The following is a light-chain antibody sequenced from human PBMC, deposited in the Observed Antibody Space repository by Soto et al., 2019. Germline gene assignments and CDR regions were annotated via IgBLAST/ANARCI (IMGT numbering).Light chain of an antibody. CDR1: QSISSN. CDR2: GAS. CDR3: QQYNNWPFT. J-gene: IGKJ3*01. V-gene: IGKV3-15*01. Sequence: EIVMTQSPATLSVSPGERATLSCRASQSISSNLAWYQQKPGQAPRLLIYGASTRATGIPATFSGSGSGTEFTLTISSLQSEEFAVYYCQQYNNWPFTLGPGTKVDIK.